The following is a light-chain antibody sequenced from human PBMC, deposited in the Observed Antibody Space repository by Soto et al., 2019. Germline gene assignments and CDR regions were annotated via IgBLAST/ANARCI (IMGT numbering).Light chain of an antibody. CDR3: QQYNSYWT. CDR1: QSISSW. Sequence: DIKMTQSPSTLSASVGDRVTITCRASQSISSWLAWYQQKPGKAPKLLIYKASSLESGVPSRFSGSGSGTEFTLTISSLQPDDFATYYCQQYNSYWTFGQGTKVGIK. V-gene: IGKV1-5*03. J-gene: IGKJ1*01. CDR2: KAS.